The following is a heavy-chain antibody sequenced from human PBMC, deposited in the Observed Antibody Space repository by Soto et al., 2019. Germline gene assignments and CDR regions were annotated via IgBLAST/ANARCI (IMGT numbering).Heavy chain of an antibody. V-gene: IGHV1-69*02. CDR2: IIPILGIA. J-gene: IGHJ4*02. CDR3: ARAAVPAAISNEGIVGYFDY. D-gene: IGHD2-2*02. Sequence: SVKVSCKACGGTFSRYTISWVRQAPGQGLEWMGRIIPILGIANYAQKFQGRVTITADKSTSTAYMELSSLRSEDTAVYYCARAAVPAAISNEGIVGYFDYWGQGTLVTVSS. CDR1: GGTFSRYT.